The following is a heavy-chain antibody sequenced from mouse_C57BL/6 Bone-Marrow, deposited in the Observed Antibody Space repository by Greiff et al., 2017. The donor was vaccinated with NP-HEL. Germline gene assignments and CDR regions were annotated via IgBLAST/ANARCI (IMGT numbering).Heavy chain of an antibody. CDR2: ISDGGSYT. V-gene: IGHV5-4*01. D-gene: IGHD2-5*01. J-gene: IGHJ1*03. CDR3: ARDWGYSNWYFDV. Sequence: DVHLVESGGGLVKPGGSLKLSCAASGFTFSSYAMSWVRQTPEKRLEWVATISDGGSYTYYPDNVKGRFTISRDNAKNNLYLQMSHLKSEDTAMYYCARDWGYSNWYFDVWGTGTTVTVSS. CDR1: GFTFSSYA.